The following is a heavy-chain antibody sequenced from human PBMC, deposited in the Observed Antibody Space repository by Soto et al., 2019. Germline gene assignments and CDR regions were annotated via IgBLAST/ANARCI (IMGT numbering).Heavy chain of an antibody. CDR2: IYHSGST. D-gene: IGHD2-15*01. CDR1: GGSISSGGYS. Sequence: SETLSLTCTVSGGSISSGGYSWSWIRQPPGKGLEWIGYIYHSGSTNYNPSLKSRVTISVDTSKNQFSLKLSSVTAADTAVYYCASSLGYCSGGSCSGRGYFVYWGQGTLVTVSS. CDR3: ASSLGYCSGGSCSGRGYFVY. V-gene: IGHV4-30-2*01. J-gene: IGHJ4*02.